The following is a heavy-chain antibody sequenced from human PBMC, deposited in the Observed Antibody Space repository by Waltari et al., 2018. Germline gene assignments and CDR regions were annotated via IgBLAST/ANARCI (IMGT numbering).Heavy chain of an antibody. D-gene: IGHD2-2*01. V-gene: IGHV4-59*01. Sequence: QVQLQESGPGLVKPSETLSLTCTVSGGSISSYYWSWIRQPPGKGMEWIGYIYYSGSTNYNPSLKSRVTISVDTSKNQFSLKLSSVTAADTAVYYCAGIVVVPAATEYYYYYYMDVWGKGTTVTVSS. CDR1: GGSISSYY. CDR3: AGIVVVPAATEYYYYYYMDV. CDR2: IYYSGST. J-gene: IGHJ6*03.